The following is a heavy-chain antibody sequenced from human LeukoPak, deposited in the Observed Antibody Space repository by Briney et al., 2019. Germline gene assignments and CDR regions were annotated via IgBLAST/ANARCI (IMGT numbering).Heavy chain of an antibody. CDR1: GGTFSSYA. V-gene: IGHV1-69*06. CDR2: IIPIFGTA. Sequence: ASVKVSCKASGGTFSSYAISWVRQAPGQGLEWMGGIIPIFGTANYAQKFQGRVTMTEDTSTDTAYMELSSLRSEDTAVYYCATGRRYFDLWGRGTLVTVSS. CDR3: ATGRRYFDL. J-gene: IGHJ2*01.